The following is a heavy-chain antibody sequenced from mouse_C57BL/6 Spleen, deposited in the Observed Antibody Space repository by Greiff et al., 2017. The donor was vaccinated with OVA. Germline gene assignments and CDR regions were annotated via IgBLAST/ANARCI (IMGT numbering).Heavy chain of an antibody. CDR2: INPYNGGT. CDR3: ARREHYYAMDY. Sequence: VQLQQSGPVLVKPGASVQMSCKASGYPFTDYYMNWVKQSHGKSLEWIGVINPYNGGTSYNQKFKGKATLTVDKSSSTAYMELNSLTSEDSAVYYCARREHYYAMDYWGQGTSVTVSS. V-gene: IGHV1-19*01. J-gene: IGHJ4*01. CDR1: GYPFTDYY.